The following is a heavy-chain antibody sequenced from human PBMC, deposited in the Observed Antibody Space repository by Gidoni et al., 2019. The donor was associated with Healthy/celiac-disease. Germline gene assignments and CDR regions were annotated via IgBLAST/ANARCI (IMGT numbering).Heavy chain of an antibody. V-gene: IGHV3-30-3*01. D-gene: IGHD1-26*01. Sequence: QVQLVESGGGVVQPGRSLRLSCAASGFTLSSYAMHWVRQAPGKGLEWVAVISYDGSNKYYADSVKGRFTISRDNSKNTLYLQMNSLRAEDTAVYYCARAIKWELLSYFDYWGQGTLVTVSS. CDR1: GFTLSSYA. J-gene: IGHJ4*02. CDR2: ISYDGSNK. CDR3: ARAIKWELLSYFDY.